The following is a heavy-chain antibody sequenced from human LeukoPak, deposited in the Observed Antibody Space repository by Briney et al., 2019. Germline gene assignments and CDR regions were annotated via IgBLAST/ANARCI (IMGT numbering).Heavy chain of an antibody. V-gene: IGHV3-48*03. J-gene: IGHJ6*03. CDR3: ARVLNYYGSGYMDV. Sequence: GGPLRLSCAASGFTFSSYEMNWVRQAPGKGLEWVSYISSSGSTIYYADSVKGRFTISRDNAKNSLYLQMNSLRAEDTAVYYCARVLNYYGSGYMDVWGKGTTVTISS. CDR2: ISSSGSTI. CDR1: GFTFSSYE. D-gene: IGHD3-10*01.